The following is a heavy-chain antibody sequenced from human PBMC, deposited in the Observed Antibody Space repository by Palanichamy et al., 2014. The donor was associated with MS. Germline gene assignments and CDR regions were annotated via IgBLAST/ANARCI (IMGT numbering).Heavy chain of an antibody. J-gene: IGHJ6*02. CDR3: ARGGKYHYNSSGYYYNYYYYGMDV. Sequence: QVQLVQSGAEVKKPGASVKISCKASGYTFTSYSIHWVRQAPGQGLEWMGIINPSGGSTNYAQKFQGRVTMTRDTSTSTVYMELSSLRSEDTAVYYCARGGKYHYNSSGYYYNYYYYGMDVWGQGATVTVPS. V-gene: IGHV1-46*03. CDR1: GYTFTSYS. D-gene: IGHD3-22*01. CDR2: INPSGGST.